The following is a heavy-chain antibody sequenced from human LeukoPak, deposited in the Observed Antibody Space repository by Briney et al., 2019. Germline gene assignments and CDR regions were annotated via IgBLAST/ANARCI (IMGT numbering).Heavy chain of an antibody. D-gene: IGHD6-13*01. J-gene: IGHJ4*02. CDR2: INHSGST. CDR3: ARDRSSSWRVATFDY. CDR1: GVSFSGYY. V-gene: IGHV4-34*01. Sequence: SETLSLTCAVYGVSFSGYYWSWIRQPPGKGLEWVGEINHSGSTNYNPSLKSRVTISVDTSKNQFSLKLSSVTAADTAVYYCARDRSSSWRVATFDYWGQGTLVTVSS.